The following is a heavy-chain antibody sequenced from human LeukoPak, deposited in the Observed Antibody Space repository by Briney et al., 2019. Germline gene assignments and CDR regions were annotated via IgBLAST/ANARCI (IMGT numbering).Heavy chain of an antibody. J-gene: IGHJ4*02. V-gene: IGHV4-30-2*01. CDR1: GGSISSGGYS. Sequence: SETLSLTCAVSGGSISSGGYSWSWIRQPPGRGLEWIGYIYHSGSTYYNPSLKSRVTISVDRSKNQFSLKLSSVTAADTAVYYCARGGGYSSGYYYSFLYDYWGQGTLVTVSS. CDR3: ARGGGYSSGYYYSFLYDY. CDR2: IYHSGST. D-gene: IGHD3-22*01.